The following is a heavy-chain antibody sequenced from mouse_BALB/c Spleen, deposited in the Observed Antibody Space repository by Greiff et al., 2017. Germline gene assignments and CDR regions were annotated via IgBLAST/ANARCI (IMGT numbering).Heavy chain of an antibody. V-gene: IGHV1-14*01. Sequence: VQLKESGPELVKPGASVKMSCKASGYTFTSYVMHWVKQKPGQGLEWIGYINPYNDGTKYNEKFKGKATLTSDKSSSTAYMELSSLTSEDSAVYYCAEGYVAMDYWGQGTSVTVSS. J-gene: IGHJ4*01. D-gene: IGHD2-14*01. CDR2: INPYNDGT. CDR3: AEGYVAMDY. CDR1: GYTFTSYV.